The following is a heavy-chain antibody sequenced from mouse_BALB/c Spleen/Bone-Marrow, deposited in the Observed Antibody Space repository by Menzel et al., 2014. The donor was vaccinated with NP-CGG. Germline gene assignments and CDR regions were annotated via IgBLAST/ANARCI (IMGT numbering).Heavy chain of an antibody. D-gene: IGHD1-1*01. CDR2: IDPANGNI. CDR1: GFNIKDTY. Sequence: EVQVVESGAELVKPGASVKLSCTASGFNIKDTYMHWVKQRPEQGLEWIGRIDPANGNIKYDPKFQGKAIITADTSSNTAYLQLSSLTSEDTAVYYCAPYYYGRWFANWGQGTLVTVSA. J-gene: IGHJ3*01. V-gene: IGHV14-3*02. CDR3: APYYYGRWFAN.